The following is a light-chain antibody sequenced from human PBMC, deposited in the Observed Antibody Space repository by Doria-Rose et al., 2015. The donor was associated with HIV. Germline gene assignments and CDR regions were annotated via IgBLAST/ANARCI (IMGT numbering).Light chain of an antibody. CDR2: DAS. Sequence: TQSPGTLSLSPGERATLSCRASQCVKSSYLAWYQQKPGQAPRLLIYDASTRATGIPDRFSGSGSGTDFTLTISRLEPEDVVVYYCQQYGTSRGAFGQGTRLEIK. J-gene: IGKJ5*01. CDR3: QQYGTSRGA. V-gene: IGKV3-20*01. CDR1: QCVKSSY.